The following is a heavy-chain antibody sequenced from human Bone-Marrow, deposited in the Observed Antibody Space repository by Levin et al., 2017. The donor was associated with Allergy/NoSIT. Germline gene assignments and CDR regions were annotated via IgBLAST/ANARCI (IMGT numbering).Heavy chain of an antibody. CDR3: VTDKLGTAVEEFDS. Sequence: GESLKISCAASGFTFSHYWMHWVRQVPGKGLEWVSVIARHGSGTTAVYADSVKGRFAISRDDARSTLYLQMNSLRVEDSGRYDCVTDKLGTAVEEFDSWGQGTLVPVSS. V-gene: IGHV3-74*03. J-gene: IGHJ4*02. D-gene: IGHD5-18*01. CDR2: IARHGSGT. CDR1: GFTFSHYW.